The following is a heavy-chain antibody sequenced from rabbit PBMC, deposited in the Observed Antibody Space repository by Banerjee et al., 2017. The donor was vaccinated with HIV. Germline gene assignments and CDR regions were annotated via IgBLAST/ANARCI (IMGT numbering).Heavy chain of an antibody. CDR2: IYTGSSGST. V-gene: IGHV1S40*01. CDR3: ARGIVATSYYFNL. D-gene: IGHD8-1*01. Sequence: QSLEESGGDLVKPGASLTLTCTASGIDFSSYYYMCWVRQAPGKRPEWIACIYTGSSGSTYYASWAKGRFTISKTSSTTVTLQMTSLTAADTATYFCARGIVATSYYFNLWGPGTLVTVS. CDR1: GIDFSSYYY. J-gene: IGHJ4*01.